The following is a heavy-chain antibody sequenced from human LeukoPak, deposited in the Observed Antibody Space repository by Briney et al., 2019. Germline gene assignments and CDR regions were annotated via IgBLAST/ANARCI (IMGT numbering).Heavy chain of an antibody. D-gene: IGHD6-13*01. CDR1: GFTFSSYA. Sequence: GGSLRLSCAASGFTFSSYAMHWVRQAPGKGLEWVAVISYDGSNKYYADSVKGRFTISRDNSKNTLYLQMNSLRAEDTAVYYGPKKKPPPTGPIAAAGSFDYWGQGTLVTVSS. CDR2: ISYDGSNK. V-gene: IGHV3-30-3*02. J-gene: IGHJ4*02. CDR3: PKKKPPPTGPIAAAGSFDY.